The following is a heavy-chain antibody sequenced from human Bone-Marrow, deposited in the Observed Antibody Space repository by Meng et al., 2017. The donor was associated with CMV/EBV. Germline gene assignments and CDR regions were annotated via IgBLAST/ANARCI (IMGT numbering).Heavy chain of an antibody. V-gene: IGHV4-34*01. D-gene: IGHD6-19*01. CDR1: GGSFSGYH. J-gene: IGHJ6*02. CDR2: INHSGGT. CDR3: ARGAVPKGMDV. Sequence: SQTLSLTCAVYGGSFSGYHWNWIRQPPGKGLEWIGEINHSGGTNYNPSLKSRITISVDTSKNQFSLKLNSVTAADTAVYYCARGAVPKGMDVWGQGTTVTVSS.